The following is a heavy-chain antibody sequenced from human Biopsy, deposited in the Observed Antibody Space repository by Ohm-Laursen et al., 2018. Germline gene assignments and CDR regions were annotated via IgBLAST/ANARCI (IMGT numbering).Heavy chain of an antibody. J-gene: IGHJ4*02. Sequence: SLRLSCTVSGFTFNNYGMQWVRQAPGKGLEWVSFISSGSSPIYYADSVKGRFTISRDDAKNSLYLQMNSLRAEDTAVYYCARGRTGGWGQGTLVTVSS. V-gene: IGHV3-48*01. CDR2: ISSGSSPI. CDR3: ARGRTGG. D-gene: IGHD1/OR15-1a*01. CDR1: GFTFNNYG.